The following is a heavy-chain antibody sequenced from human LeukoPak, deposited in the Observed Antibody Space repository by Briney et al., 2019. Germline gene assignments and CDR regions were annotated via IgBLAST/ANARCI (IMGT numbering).Heavy chain of an antibody. V-gene: IGHV3-30*18. CDR1: GFTLSSYG. J-gene: IGHJ3*02. Sequence: GGSLRLSCAASGFTLSSYGMHWVRQARGKGLEWVAVISYDGSNKYYADSVKGRFTMSRDNSKNTLYVQMNSLRAEDTAVYYCAKDQGGYCSGGSCAILWAFDIWGQGTMVTVSS. CDR3: AKDQGGYCSGGSCAILWAFDI. D-gene: IGHD2-15*01. CDR2: ISYDGSNK.